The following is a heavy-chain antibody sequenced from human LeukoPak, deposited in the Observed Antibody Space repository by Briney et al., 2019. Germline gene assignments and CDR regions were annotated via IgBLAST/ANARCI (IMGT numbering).Heavy chain of an antibody. J-gene: IGHJ4*02. CDR1: GFTFSSYW. Sequence: GGSLRLSCAASGFTFSSYWMHWVRQAPGKGLLWVSRINSDGSSTSYADPVKGRFTISRDNAKNTLYLQMNSLRAEDTAVYYCARAYSSGWYLPLNNFDYWGQGTLVTVSS. D-gene: IGHD6-19*01. V-gene: IGHV3-74*01. CDR2: INSDGSST. CDR3: ARAYSSGWYLPLNNFDY.